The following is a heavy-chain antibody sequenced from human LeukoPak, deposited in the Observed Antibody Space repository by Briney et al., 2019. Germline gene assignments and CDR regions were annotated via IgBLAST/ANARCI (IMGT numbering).Heavy chain of an antibody. V-gene: IGHV3-30*18. J-gene: IGHJ4*02. CDR3: AKDLVTGTPDY. CDR2: ISYDGSNK. Sequence: SCKVSGYTLTELSMHWVRQAPGKGLEWVAVISYDGSNKYYADSVKGRFTISRDNSKNTLYLQMNSLRAEDTAVYYCAKDLVTGTPDYWGQGTLVTVSS. D-gene: IGHD1-7*01. CDR1: GYTLTELS.